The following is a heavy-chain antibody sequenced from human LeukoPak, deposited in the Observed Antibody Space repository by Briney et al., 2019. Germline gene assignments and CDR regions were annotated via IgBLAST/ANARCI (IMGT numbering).Heavy chain of an antibody. CDR1: GDSVSSNSVT. V-gene: IGHV6-1*01. Sequence: SQTLSLTCAISGDSVSSNSVTWNWIRQSPSRGLEWLGRTYYRSTWYNDYAVSVRGRITVNPDTSKSQFSLHLNSVTPEDTAVYYCARRLTQYDCFDPWGQGILVTVSS. CDR3: ARRLTQYDCFDP. J-gene: IGHJ5*02. CDR2: TYYRSTWYN. D-gene: IGHD2-2*01.